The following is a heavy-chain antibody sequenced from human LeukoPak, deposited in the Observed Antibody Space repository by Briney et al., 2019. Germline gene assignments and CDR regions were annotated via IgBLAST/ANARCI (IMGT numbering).Heavy chain of an antibody. J-gene: IGHJ4*02. CDR1: GFTFSSYA. Sequence: GGSLRLSCAASGFTFSSYAMSWVRQAPGKGLEWVSAISGSGGSTYYADSVKGRFTISRDNSKNTLYLQMNSLRAEDTAVYYCATCKWLVRGIAHFDYWGQGTLVTVSS. CDR2: ISGSGGST. V-gene: IGHV3-23*01. D-gene: IGHD6-19*01. CDR3: ATCKWLVRGIAHFDY.